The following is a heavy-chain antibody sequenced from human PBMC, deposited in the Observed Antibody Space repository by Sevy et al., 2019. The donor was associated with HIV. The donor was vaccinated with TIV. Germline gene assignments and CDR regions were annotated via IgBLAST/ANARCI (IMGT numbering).Heavy chain of an antibody. CDR2: ISSSSSYI. D-gene: IGHD3-22*01. Sequence: LSLTCAASGFTFSSYSMNWVRQAPGKGLEWVSSISSSSSYIYYADSVKGRFTISRDNAKNSLYLQMNSLRAEDTAVYYCARAAPYYYDSSGYTGYSFDYWGQGTLVTVSS. J-gene: IGHJ4*02. CDR3: ARAAPYYYDSSGYTGYSFDY. V-gene: IGHV3-21*01. CDR1: GFTFSSYS.